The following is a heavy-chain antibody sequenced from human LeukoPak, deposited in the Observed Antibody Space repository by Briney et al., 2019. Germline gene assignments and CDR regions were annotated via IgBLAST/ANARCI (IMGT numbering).Heavy chain of an antibody. V-gene: IGHV4-31*03. D-gene: IGHD2/OR15-2a*01. CDR1: GGSISSGGYY. CDR3: ARKGNGIYYFDY. CDR2: IYNTGST. Sequence: PSETLSLTCTVSGGSISSGGYYWSWIRQLPGKGLEWIGYIYNTGSTYYNPSLQGRVTVSVDTSKNQFSLKLSSVTAADTAVYYCARKGNGIYYFDYWGQGTLVTVSS. J-gene: IGHJ4*02.